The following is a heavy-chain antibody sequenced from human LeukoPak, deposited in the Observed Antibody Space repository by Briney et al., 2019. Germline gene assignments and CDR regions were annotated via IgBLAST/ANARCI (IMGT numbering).Heavy chain of an antibody. J-gene: IGHJ4*02. CDR2: IYYSGST. CDR3: ASYSYYYDSSGYFDY. V-gene: IGHV4-61*01. D-gene: IGHD3-22*01. CDR1: GGSVSSGSYY. Sequence: SETLSLTCTVSGGSVSSGSYYWSWIRQHPGKGLEWIGYIYYSGSTNYNPSLKSRVTISVDTSKNQFSLKLSSVTAADTAVYYCASYSYYYDSSGYFDYWGQGTLVTVSS.